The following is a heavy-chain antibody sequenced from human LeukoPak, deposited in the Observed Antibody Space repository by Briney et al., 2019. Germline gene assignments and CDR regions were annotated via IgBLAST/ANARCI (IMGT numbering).Heavy chain of an antibody. V-gene: IGHV1-2*06. CDR1: GYTFTDYY. Sequence: ATVKISCKVSGYTFTDYYMHWVRQAPGQGLEWMGRINPNSGGTNYAQKFQGRVTMTRDTSISTAYMELSRLRSDDTAVYYCARGHYYYYYMDVWGKGTTVTVSS. CDR2: INPNSGGT. J-gene: IGHJ6*03. CDR3: ARGHYYYYYMDV.